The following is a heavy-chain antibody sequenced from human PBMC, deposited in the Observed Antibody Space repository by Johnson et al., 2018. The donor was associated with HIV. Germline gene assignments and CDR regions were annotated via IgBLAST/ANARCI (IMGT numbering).Heavy chain of an antibody. CDR3: ASLGYTSGWIVSDDGFDV. V-gene: IGHV3-30-3*01. CDR2: ISYDGSNK. J-gene: IGHJ3*01. D-gene: IGHD6-19*01. Sequence: QVQLVESGGGLIQPGESLRLSCAASGFTFSSYAMHWVRQAPGKGLEWVAVISYDGSNKYYADSVKGRFTISRDNSMNTLYLQMNSLRPEDTAVYYCASLGYTSGWIVSDDGFDVWGQGTLVTVSS. CDR1: GFTFSSYA.